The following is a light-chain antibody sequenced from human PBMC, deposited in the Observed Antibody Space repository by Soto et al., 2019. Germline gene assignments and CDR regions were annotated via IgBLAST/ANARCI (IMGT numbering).Light chain of an antibody. CDR2: GAS. V-gene: IGKV3-15*01. Sequence: EIVMTQSPATLSVSPGESATLSCRASQSVSSNLAWYQQKAGQAPRLLIYGASTRATGVPARFSGSGSGTEFNLTISSLQSEDFAVYYCQQCNNWPLTFGGGTKVEIK. CDR1: QSVSSN. CDR3: QQCNNWPLT. J-gene: IGKJ4*01.